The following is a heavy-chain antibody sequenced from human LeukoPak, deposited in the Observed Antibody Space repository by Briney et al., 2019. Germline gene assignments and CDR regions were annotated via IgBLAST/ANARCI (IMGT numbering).Heavy chain of an antibody. Sequence: SVKVSCKASGGTFSSYAISWVRQAPGQGLEWMGRIIPIFGTANYAQKFQGRVTINTDESTRTAYMELSSLRSEDTAVYYCASSPRSSGRKGGFDYWGQGTLVTVSS. CDR1: GGTFSSYA. CDR3: ASSPRSSGRKGGFDY. J-gene: IGHJ4*02. D-gene: IGHD6-19*01. CDR2: IIPIFGTA. V-gene: IGHV1-69*05.